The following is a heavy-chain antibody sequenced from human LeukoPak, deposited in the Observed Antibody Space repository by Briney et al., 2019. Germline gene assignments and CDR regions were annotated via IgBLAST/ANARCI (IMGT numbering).Heavy chain of an antibody. CDR2: ITSRSEST. V-gene: IGHV3-23*02. CDR1: GFTYSIYA. D-gene: IGHD3-22*01. J-gene: IGHJ4*02. Sequence: GGSLRLSCAASGFTYSIYAMSGVRPATGEGVQWVSSITSRSESTWYVDSGKGRFTMTKNNDENTRYRKKSSLTAEDTAVYYCARDRPNYYGSDGHYYRRDGDYWGRGTLVSVSS. CDR3: ARDRPNYYGSDGHYYRRDGDY.